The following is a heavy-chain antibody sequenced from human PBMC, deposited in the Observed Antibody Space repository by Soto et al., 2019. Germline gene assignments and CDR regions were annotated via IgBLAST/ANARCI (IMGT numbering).Heavy chain of an antibody. J-gene: IGHJ4*02. CDR2: IYHSGGT. Sequence: QVQLQESGPGLVKPSGTLSLTCAVSGGSISSGNWWCWVRQPRGKGVEWSGDIYHSGGTNYNPSRKSRVTISVHKYKNQFSLKLTSVTAADTAVYYCARGGIAGAGTIDYWGQGTLVTVSS. V-gene: IGHV4-4*02. CDR3: ARGGIAGAGTIDY. CDR1: GGSISSGNW. D-gene: IGHD6-19*01.